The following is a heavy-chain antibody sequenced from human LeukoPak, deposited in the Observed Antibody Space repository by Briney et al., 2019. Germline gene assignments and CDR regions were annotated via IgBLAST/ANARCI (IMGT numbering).Heavy chain of an antibody. CDR1: GGSFSGYY. V-gene: IGHV4-34*01. CDR3: ARGYDSSGYYYTIDY. Sequence: SETLSLTCAVYGGSFSGYYWSWIRQPPGKGLEWIGESNHSGSTNYNPSLKSRVTISVDTSKNQFPLKLSSVTAADTAVYYCARGYDSSGYYYTIDYWGQGTLVTVSS. CDR2: SNHSGST. J-gene: IGHJ4*02. D-gene: IGHD3-22*01.